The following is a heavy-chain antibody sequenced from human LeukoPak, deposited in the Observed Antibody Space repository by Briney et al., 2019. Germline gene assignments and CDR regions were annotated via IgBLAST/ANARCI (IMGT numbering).Heavy chain of an antibody. J-gene: IGHJ4*02. D-gene: IGHD2-21*02. CDR3: ARVKSGYCGGDCYIYYFDY. CDR2: IYYSGST. CDR1: GGSIRSYY. V-gene: IGHV4-59*01. Sequence: SETLSLTCTVSGGSIRSYYWSWIRQPPGKGLEWIGYIYYSGSTNYNPSLKSRVTISVDTSKNQFSLKLSSVTAADTAVYYCARVKSGYCGGDCYIYYFDYWGQGTLVTVSS.